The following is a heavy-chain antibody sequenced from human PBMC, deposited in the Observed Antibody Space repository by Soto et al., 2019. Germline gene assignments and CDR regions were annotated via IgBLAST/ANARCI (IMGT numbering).Heavy chain of an antibody. V-gene: IGHV3-33*01. CDR3: ARDLSNRGYYYGMDV. D-gene: IGHD4-4*01. CDR1: GFTFSSYG. J-gene: IGHJ6*02. Sequence: QVQLVESGGGVVQPGRSLRLSCAASGFTFSSYGMHWVRQAPGKGLEWVAVIWYDGSNKYYADSVKGRFTISRDNSKNTLYLQMNSLRAEDTAVYYCARDLSNRGYYYGMDVWGQGTTVTVS. CDR2: IWYDGSNK.